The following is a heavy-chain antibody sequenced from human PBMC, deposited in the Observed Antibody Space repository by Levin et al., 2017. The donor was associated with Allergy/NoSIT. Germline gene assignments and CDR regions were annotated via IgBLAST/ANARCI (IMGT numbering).Heavy chain of an antibody. CDR1: GGSFSGYY. CDR2: INHSGST. J-gene: IGHJ4*02. CDR3: ARGHRKGYYSVNLIFDY. D-gene: IGHD3-22*01. V-gene: IGHV4-34*01. Sequence: PSETLSLTCAVYGGSFSGYYWSWIRQPPGKGLEWIGEINHSGSTNYNPSLKSRVTISVDTSKNQFSLKLSSVTAADTAVYYCARGHRKGYYSVNLIFDYWGQGTLVTVSS.